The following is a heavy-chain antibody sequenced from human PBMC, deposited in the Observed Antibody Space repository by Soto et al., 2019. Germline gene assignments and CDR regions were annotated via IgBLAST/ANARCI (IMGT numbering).Heavy chain of an antibody. CDR1: GFPFSNAW. V-gene: IGHV3-15*01. Sequence: PGGSLRLSCAASGFPFSNAWMSWVRQAPGEGLEWVVRIKSKTDGGTTDYAAPVKCRFTISRDDSNNTLYLQMNSLKTEDTAVYYCTTDEVVLRYFDWFYRPNDAFDIWGQGTMVTVSS. D-gene: IGHD3-9*01. CDR2: IKSKTDGGTT. CDR3: TTDEVVLRYFDWFYRPNDAFDI. J-gene: IGHJ3*02.